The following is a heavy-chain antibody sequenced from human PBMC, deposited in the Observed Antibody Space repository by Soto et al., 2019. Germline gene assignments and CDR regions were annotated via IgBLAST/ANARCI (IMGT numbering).Heavy chain of an antibody. V-gene: IGHV3-23*01. CDR1: GFTFSSYA. J-gene: IGHJ4*02. D-gene: IGHD1-1*01. CDR3: AKDRNGFPAYDY. Sequence: PGGSLRLSCAASGFTFSSYAMSWVRQAPGKGLEWVSAISGSGGSTYYADSVKGRFTISRDNSKDTLYLQMNSLRAEDTAVYYCAKDRNGFPAYDYWGQGTLVTVSS. CDR2: ISGSGGST.